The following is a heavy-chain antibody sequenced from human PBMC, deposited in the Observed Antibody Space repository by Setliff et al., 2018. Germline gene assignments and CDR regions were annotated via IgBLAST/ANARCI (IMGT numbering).Heavy chain of an antibody. J-gene: IGHJ4*02. V-gene: IGHV3-23*05. Sequence: GGSLRLSCVASGFTFGAYTLTWVRQAPGKGLEFVSGVDQGANTYYGDSVKGRFTISRDNSQNTVYLQMTNLRVEDTAIYYCAKGTLPYCTGPTCYPLDHWGQGTLVTVSS. CDR1: GFTFGAYT. CDR3: AKGTLPYCTGPTCYPLDH. CDR2: VDQGANT. D-gene: IGHD2-8*02.